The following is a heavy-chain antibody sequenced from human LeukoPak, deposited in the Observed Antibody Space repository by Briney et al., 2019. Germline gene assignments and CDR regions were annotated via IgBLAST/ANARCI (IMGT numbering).Heavy chain of an antibody. CDR3: VRHGLGSSWFGFDY. Sequence: PGESLKISCKGSGYIFTTYWTGWVRQMPGKGLEWMGIIYPGDSDPRYSPSFQGQVTISADKSISTAYLQWSSLKASDSAMYYCVRHGLGSSWFGFDYWGQGTLVTVSS. CDR1: GYIFTTYW. D-gene: IGHD6-13*01. CDR2: IYPGDSDP. J-gene: IGHJ4*02. V-gene: IGHV5-51*01.